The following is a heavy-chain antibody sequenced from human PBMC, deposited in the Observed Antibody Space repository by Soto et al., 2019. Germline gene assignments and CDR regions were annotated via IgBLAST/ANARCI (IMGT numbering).Heavy chain of an antibody. Sequence: SETLSLTCTVSGGSISSYYWSWIRQPPGKGLEWIGYIYYSGSTNYNPSLKSRVTISVDTSKNQFSLKLSSVTAADTAVYYCARGPHSSGWYGGRFDPWGQGTLVTVSS. CDR1: GGSISSYY. D-gene: IGHD6-19*01. CDR2: IYYSGST. V-gene: IGHV4-59*01. J-gene: IGHJ5*02. CDR3: ARGPHSSGWYGGRFDP.